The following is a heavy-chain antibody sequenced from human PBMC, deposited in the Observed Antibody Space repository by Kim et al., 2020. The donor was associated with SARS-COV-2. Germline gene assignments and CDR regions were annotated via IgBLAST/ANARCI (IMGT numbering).Heavy chain of an antibody. Sequence: ASVKVSCKASGYSFTKYYLHWVRQAPGQGPEWMGKVNPSGGSTSSAQKFQGRVTMTTDTSMDTVYLELSSLTFEYTAVYYCARDPGGSYWYFDLWGRGTLVTVSS. D-gene: IGHD1-26*01. J-gene: IGHJ2*01. V-gene: IGHV1-46*01. CDR3: ARDPGGSYWYFDL. CDR1: GYSFTKYY. CDR2: VNPSGGST.